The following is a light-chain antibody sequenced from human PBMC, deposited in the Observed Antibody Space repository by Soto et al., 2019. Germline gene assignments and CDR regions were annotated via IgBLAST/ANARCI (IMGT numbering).Light chain of an antibody. CDR3: SSYAGSNSLYV. Sequence: QSALTQPPSASGSPGQSVTISCTGTSSDVGGYNYVSWYQQHPGKAPKLMIYEVSKRPSGVPDRFSGSKSGNTASLTVSGLQAEDEADYCCSSYAGSNSLYVFGTGTKVTV. J-gene: IGLJ1*01. V-gene: IGLV2-8*01. CDR1: SSDVGGYNY. CDR2: EVS.